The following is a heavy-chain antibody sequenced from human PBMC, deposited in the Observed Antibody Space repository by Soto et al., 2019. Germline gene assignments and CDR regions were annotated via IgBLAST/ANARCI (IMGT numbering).Heavy chain of an antibody. D-gene: IGHD3-22*01. CDR1: GGSFSDYY. Sequence: TLSLTCAVYGGSFSDYYLTWIRQHPYKGLEWIGNIYFRGNTYYSPSLESRLTISVDTSKNQFSLKLTSVTAADTAVYYCAREGGSYDSGGYLIRGAFDIWGQGTMVTVSS. CDR3: AREGGSYDSGGYLIRGAFDI. CDR2: IYFRGNT. J-gene: IGHJ3*02. V-gene: IGHV4-31*11.